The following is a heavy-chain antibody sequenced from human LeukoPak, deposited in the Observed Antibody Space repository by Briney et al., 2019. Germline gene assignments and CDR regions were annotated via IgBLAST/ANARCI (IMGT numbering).Heavy chain of an antibody. Sequence: PSETLSLTCTVSGDSISRGNYYWSWIRQPAGKGLEWIGRMYVSGSTNYNPSLKSRVTMSVDTSKNQFSLSLSAVTAADTAVYYCARGPSAVVRGIWGQGTLVTVSS. V-gene: IGHV4-61*02. CDR1: GDSISRGNYY. J-gene: IGHJ4*02. CDR3: ARGPSAVVRGI. CDR2: MYVSGST.